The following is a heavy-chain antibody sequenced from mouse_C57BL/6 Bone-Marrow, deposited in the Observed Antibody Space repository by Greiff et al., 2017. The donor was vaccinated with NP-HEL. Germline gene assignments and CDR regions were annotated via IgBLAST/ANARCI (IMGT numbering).Heavy chain of an antibody. D-gene: IGHD3-2*02. CDR1: GYTFTSYW. Sequence: QVQLQQSGTELVKPGASVKLSCKASGYTFTSYWMHWLKQRPGQGLEWIGNINPNNGGTNDNEKFKTKATLTVDKSSSTAYMQLSSLTSEDAAVYYCARDSGYAFDYWVQGTTLTVSS. CDR3: ARDSGYAFDY. J-gene: IGHJ2*01. CDR2: INPNNGGT. V-gene: IGHV1-53*01.